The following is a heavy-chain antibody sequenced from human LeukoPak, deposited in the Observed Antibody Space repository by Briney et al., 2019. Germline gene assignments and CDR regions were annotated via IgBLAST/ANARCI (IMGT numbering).Heavy chain of an antibody. D-gene: IGHD5-18*01. CDR1: GFTFDDYA. CDR2: ISGDGDST. V-gene: IGHV3-43*02. CDR3: AREMTVDTSPTFFDY. Sequence: QTGGTLRLSCAASGFTFDDYAMHWVRHLPGQGLEWLSLISGDGDSTYYADSAKGRFTIARDNSKNSLFLQMKSLRTEDSGFYYFAREMTVDTSPTFFDYWGQGALVLVSS. J-gene: IGHJ4*02.